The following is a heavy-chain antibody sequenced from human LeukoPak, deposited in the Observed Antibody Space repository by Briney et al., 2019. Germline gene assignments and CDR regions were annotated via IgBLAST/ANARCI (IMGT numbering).Heavy chain of an antibody. CDR1: GYTFTGYY. CDR3: ARVVTATYYYYGMDV. D-gene: IGHD2-21*02. V-gene: IGHV1-2*02. Sequence: ASVTVSFKASGYTFTGYYMHWVRQAPGQGREWMGWINPNSGGTNYAQKFQGRVTMTRDTSISTAYMELSRLRSDDTAVYYCARVVTATYYYYGMDVWGQGTTVTVSS. CDR2: INPNSGGT. J-gene: IGHJ6*02.